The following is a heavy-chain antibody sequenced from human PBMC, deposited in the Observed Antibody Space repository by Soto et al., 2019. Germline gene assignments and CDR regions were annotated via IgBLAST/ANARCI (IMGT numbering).Heavy chain of an antibody. CDR3: ARNMDYYYGPGSGNGHGF. CDR2: INPKFGDT. CDR1: GYTFTAYY. D-gene: IGHD3-10*01. Sequence: QVQLVQSGAEVKEPGDSVRVSCEASGYTFTAYYIHWVRQAPGQGLEWMGWINPKFGDTTYAQDFQGRVSMTRDMSISTDYMELRKLTSDDTDIYYCARNMDYYYGPGSGNGHGFWGQGTTVTVFS. J-gene: IGHJ6*02. V-gene: IGHV1-2*02.